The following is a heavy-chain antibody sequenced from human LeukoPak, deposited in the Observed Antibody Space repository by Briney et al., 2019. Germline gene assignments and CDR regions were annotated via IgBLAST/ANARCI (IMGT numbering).Heavy chain of an antibody. CDR1: GFTFSDYW. CDR2: INHSGST. Sequence: GSLRLSCAASGFTFSDYWMTWVRQAPGKGLEWIGEINHSGSTNYNPSLKSRVTISVDTSKNQFSLKLSSVTAADTAVYYCARGISYDYWGQGTLVTVSS. J-gene: IGHJ4*02. V-gene: IGHV4-34*01. D-gene: IGHD5-18*01. CDR3: ARGISYDY.